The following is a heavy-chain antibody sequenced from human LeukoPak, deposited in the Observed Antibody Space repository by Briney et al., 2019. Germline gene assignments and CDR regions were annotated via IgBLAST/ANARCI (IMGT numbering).Heavy chain of an antibody. V-gene: IGHV4-4*02. J-gene: IGHJ6*02. CDR3: ARGGYVGFSDYYYYGMDV. D-gene: IGHD1-26*01. CDR1: GGSISSSNW. Sequence: SGTLSLTCAVSGGSISSSNWWSWVRQPPGKGLEWIGEIYHSGSTNYNPSLKSRVTISVDTSKNQFSLKLSSVTAADTAVYYCARGGYVGFSDYYYYGMDVWGQGTTVTVSS. CDR2: IYHSGST.